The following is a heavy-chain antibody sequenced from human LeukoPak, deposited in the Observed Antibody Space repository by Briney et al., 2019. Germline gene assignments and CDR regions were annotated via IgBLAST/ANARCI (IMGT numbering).Heavy chain of an antibody. J-gene: IGHJ3*02. CDR3: AKPFQMATINDAFDI. CDR2: IRYDGSNK. Sequence: GGSLRLSCAASGFTFSSYGMHWVRQAPGKGLEWVAFIRYDGSNKYYADSVKGRFTISRDNSKNTLYLQMNSLRAEDTAVYYCAKPFQMATINDAFDIWGQGTMVTVSS. V-gene: IGHV3-30*02. D-gene: IGHD5-24*01. CDR1: GFTFSSYG.